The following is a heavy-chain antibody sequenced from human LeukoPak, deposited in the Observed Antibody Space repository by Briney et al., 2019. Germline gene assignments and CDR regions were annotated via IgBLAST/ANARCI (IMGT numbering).Heavy chain of an antibody. V-gene: IGHV1-2*02. CDR2: INPNSGGT. D-gene: IGHD3-3*01. CDR3: AREPAIAIFGVVITTNFDY. CDR1: GYTFTGYY. J-gene: IGHJ4*02. Sequence: ASVKASCKASGYTFTGYYMHWVRQAPGQGLEWMGWINPNSGGTNYAQKFQGRVTITRDTSISTAYMELSRLRSDDTAVYYCAREPAIAIFGVVITTNFDYWGQGTLVTVAS.